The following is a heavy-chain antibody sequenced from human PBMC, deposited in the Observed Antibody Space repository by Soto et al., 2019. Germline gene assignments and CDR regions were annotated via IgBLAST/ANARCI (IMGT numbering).Heavy chain of an antibody. V-gene: IGHV3-23*01. D-gene: IGHD1-26*01. CDR1: GFTFSSYA. CDR2: ISGSGGST. CDR3: ARRGSGSYYDY. Sequence: EVQLLESGGGLVQPGGYLRLSCAASGFTFSSYAMRWVRQAPGKGLEWVSAISGSGGSTYYADSVKGRFTISRDNSKNTLYLQMNSLSAEDTAVYYCARRGSGSYYDYWGQGTLVTVSS. J-gene: IGHJ4*02.